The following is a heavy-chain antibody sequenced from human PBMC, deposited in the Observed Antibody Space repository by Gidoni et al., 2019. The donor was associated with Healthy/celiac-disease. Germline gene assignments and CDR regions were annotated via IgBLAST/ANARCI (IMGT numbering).Heavy chain of an antibody. D-gene: IGHD5-12*01. Sequence: QVQLVESGGGVVQPGRSLRLSCAASGFTVSSYGMHGVRQAPGKGLEWVAVISYDGSNKYYADSVKGRFTISRDNSKNTLYLQMTSLRAEDTAVYYCAKVYHSGYDSAYYFDYWGQGTLVTVSS. V-gene: IGHV3-30*18. CDR2: ISYDGSNK. CDR3: AKVYHSGYDSAYYFDY. J-gene: IGHJ4*02. CDR1: GFTVSSYG.